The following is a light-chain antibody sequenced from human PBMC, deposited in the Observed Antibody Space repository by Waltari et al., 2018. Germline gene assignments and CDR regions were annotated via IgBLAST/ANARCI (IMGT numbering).Light chain of an antibody. CDR3: QQYGSSPYS. CDR2: GAS. CDR1: QTLNNNY. V-gene: IGKV3-20*01. Sequence: EIVLTQSPGTLSLSAGERATLSCKASQTLNNNYLAWYQQKPGQSPRLLIFGASKRATGSPDRFSGSGSGTDFTLTISRLETEDFAMYYCQQYGSSPYSFGQGARVEIK. J-gene: IGKJ2*01.